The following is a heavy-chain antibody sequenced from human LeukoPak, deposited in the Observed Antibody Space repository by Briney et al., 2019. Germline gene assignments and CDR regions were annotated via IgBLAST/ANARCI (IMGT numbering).Heavy chain of an antibody. CDR1: VGSISRGSYY. J-gene: IGHJ4*02. V-gene: IGHV4-61*02. CDR2: IYTSGST. Sequence: SETLSLTCSVSVGSISRGSYYWSWIRQPAGKGLEWIGRIYTSGSTNYNPSLTSRVTISVGTSNNQFSLKLSSVTAADTAVYYCARDSPVYYCSGGSCYFSYWGQGTLVTVSS. CDR3: ARDSPVYYCSGGSCYFSY. D-gene: IGHD2-15*01.